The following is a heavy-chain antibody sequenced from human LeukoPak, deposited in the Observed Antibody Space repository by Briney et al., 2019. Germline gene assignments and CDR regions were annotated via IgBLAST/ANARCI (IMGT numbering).Heavy chain of an antibody. J-gene: IGHJ2*01. V-gene: IGHV3-48*04. CDR3: ARDRQRYSSGWYGGYFDL. D-gene: IGHD6-19*01. Sequence: PGGSLRLSCAASGFTFSSYNMNWVRQAPGKGLEWVSSISSSSSTIYYADSVKGRFTISRDNAKNSLYLQMNSLRAEDTAVYYCARDRQRYSSGWYGGYFDLWGRGTLVTVSS. CDR1: GFTFSSYN. CDR2: ISSSSSTI.